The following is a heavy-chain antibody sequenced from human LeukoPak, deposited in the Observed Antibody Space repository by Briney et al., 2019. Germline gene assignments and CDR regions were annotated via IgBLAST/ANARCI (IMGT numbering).Heavy chain of an antibody. Sequence: GGSLRLSCTPSGFTFNAYGMHWVRQAPGKGLEWVAVIWYDGVNKYYADSVKGRFTISRDNSNNTLYLQMNSLRADDTAVYYCARDPGSSSFDLWGRGALVTVSS. CDR2: IWYDGVNK. CDR3: ARDPGSSSFDL. V-gene: IGHV3-33*01. D-gene: IGHD6-13*01. J-gene: IGHJ2*01. CDR1: GFTFNAYG.